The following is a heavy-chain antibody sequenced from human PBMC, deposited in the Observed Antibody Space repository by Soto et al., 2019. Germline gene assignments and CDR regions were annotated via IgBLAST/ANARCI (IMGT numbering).Heavy chain of an antibody. CDR1: GLTFGTTD. Sequence: LRLSCAASGLTFGTTDMSWVRQAPGEGLAWVSTIDGSGGITYYADSVKGRFTISRDNSRNTVYLQMNSLRGDDTALYYCVKNSGWFDTWRQGALVTV. D-gene: IGHD3-10*01. CDR3: VKNSGWFDT. CDR2: IDGSGGIT. J-gene: IGHJ5*02. V-gene: IGHV3-23*01.